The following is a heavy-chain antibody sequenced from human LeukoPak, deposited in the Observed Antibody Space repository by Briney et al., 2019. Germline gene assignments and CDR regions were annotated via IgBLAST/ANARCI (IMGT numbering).Heavy chain of an antibody. CDR2: ISDDGNNK. Sequence: GGSLRLSCAASGFTFSNYGMHWVRQAPGKGLEWVAVISDDGNNKYYAASVKGRVTISRDNSKNTLYLQMNSLRPEDTAVYYCAKSGRVPNQGYFDYWAREPWSPSPQ. D-gene: IGHD3-10*01. J-gene: IGHJ4*02. CDR3: AKSGRVPNQGYFDY. CDR1: GFTFSNYG. V-gene: IGHV3-30*18.